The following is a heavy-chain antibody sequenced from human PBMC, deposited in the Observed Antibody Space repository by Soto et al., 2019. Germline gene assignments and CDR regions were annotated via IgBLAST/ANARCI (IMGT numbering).Heavy chain of an antibody. CDR1: GFTFSSYW. CDR3: ARGVPNYYAMDV. Sequence: EVQLVESGGGLVQPGGSLRLSCAASGFTFSSYWMHWVRQAPGKGLVWVSRIKFDGSNTDYADSVKGRFTISRDNAKNTLYLQMNSLRAEDKTLYYCARGVPNYYAMDVWGQGTTVTVSS. V-gene: IGHV3-74*01. CDR2: IKFDGSNT. J-gene: IGHJ6*02.